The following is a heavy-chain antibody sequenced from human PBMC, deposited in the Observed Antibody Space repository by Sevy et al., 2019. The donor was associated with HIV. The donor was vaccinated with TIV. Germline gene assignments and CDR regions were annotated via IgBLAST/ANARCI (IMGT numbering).Heavy chain of an antibody. Sequence: GGSLRLSCEASGFTFRDYSMIWVRQAPGKGLEWVSSISSGSSYKKYGDSVKGRFTISRDNAKNSLYLQLNSLRAEDTAVYYCTRVDYYDTSGSHYWGQGTLVTVSS. CDR3: TRVDYYDTSGSHY. CDR1: GFTFRDYS. CDR2: ISSGSSYK. V-gene: IGHV3-21*01. D-gene: IGHD3-22*01. J-gene: IGHJ4*02.